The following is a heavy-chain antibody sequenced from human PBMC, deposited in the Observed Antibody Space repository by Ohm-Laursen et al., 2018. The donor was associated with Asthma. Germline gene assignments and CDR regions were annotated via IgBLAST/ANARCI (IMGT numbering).Heavy chain of an antibody. Sequence: SLRLSCTASGFTFDDFPMTWFRQIPGKGLEWVASISTDSSFIYYADSVRGRFTTSRDNARNSVYLQMNSLRAEDTALYYCARIGPEWELPGREYSLHHWGEGTLVTVSS. CDR3: ARIGPEWELPGREYSLHH. J-gene: IGHJ1*01. CDR1: GFTFDDFP. CDR2: ISTDSSFI. V-gene: IGHV3-21*01. D-gene: IGHD1-26*01.